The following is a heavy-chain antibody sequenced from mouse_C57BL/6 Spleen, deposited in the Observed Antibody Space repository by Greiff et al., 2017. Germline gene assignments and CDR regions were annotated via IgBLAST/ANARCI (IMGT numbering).Heavy chain of an antibody. J-gene: IGHJ1*03. Sequence: VQLQQPGAELVRPGASVKLSCTASGFNIKDYYMHWVKQWPEQGLEWIGRIDPEDGATEYAPKFPGKATMTADTSSITAYLQLSSLSSEATVVYYCTTPHYFGSSSHWYFDVWGTGTTGTVSS. CDR1: GFNIKDYY. CDR3: TTPHYFGSSSHWYFDV. V-gene: IGHV14-1*01. CDR2: IDPEDGAT. D-gene: IGHD1-1*01.